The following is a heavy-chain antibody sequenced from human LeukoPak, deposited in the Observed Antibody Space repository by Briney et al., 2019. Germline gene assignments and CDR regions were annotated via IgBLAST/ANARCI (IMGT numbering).Heavy chain of an antibody. CDR1: GGFISSGGYS. CDR3: ARGRVVVVTATAVVDAFDI. J-gene: IGHJ3*02. CDR2: IYHSGST. V-gene: IGHV4-30-2*01. Sequence: SETLSLTCAVSGGFISSGGYSWSWIRQPPGKGLEWIGYIYHSGSTYYNPSLKSRVTISVDRSKNQFSLKLSSVTAADTAVYYCARGRVVVVTATAVVDAFDIWGQGTMVTVSS. D-gene: IGHD2-21*02.